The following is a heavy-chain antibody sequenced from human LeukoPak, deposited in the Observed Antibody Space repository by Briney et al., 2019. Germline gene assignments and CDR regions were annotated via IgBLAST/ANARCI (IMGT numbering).Heavy chain of an antibody. V-gene: IGHV1-8*03. CDR1: GYTFTSYD. D-gene: IGHD1-1*01. CDR3: ARGPELERFDY. Sequence: ASVKVSCKASGYTFTSYDINWVRQATGQGLEWMGWMNPNSGNTGYAQKFQGRVTITTDESTSTAYMELSSLRSEDTAVYYCARGPELERFDYWGQGTLVTVSS. J-gene: IGHJ4*02. CDR2: MNPNSGNT.